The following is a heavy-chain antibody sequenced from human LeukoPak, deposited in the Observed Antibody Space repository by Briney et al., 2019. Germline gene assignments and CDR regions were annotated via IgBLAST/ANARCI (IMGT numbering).Heavy chain of an antibody. CDR3: ARRGGYCSSTSCYLWFDP. V-gene: IGHV5-51*01. D-gene: IGHD2-2*01. CDR1: GYSFTSYW. Sequence: GESLKISCKGSGYSFTSYWIGGVRQMPGKGLEWMGIIYPGDSDTRYSPSFQGQVTISADKSISTAYLQWSSLKASDTAMYYCARRGGYCSSTSCYLWFDPCCQGTLVTVCS. J-gene: IGHJ5*02. CDR2: IYPGDSDT.